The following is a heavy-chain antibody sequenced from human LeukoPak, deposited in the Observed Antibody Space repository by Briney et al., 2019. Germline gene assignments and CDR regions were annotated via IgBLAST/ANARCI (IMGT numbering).Heavy chain of an antibody. CDR1: GFTFSSYA. CDR2: ISYDGSNK. Sequence: GRSLRLSCAASGFTFSSYAMHWVRQAPGKGLEWVAVISYDGSNKYYADSVKGRFTISRDNSKNTLYLQMNSLRAEDTAVYYCARFKRAMSLDYWGQGTLVTVSS. V-gene: IGHV3-30*04. D-gene: IGHD5-18*01. CDR3: ARFKRAMSLDY. J-gene: IGHJ4*02.